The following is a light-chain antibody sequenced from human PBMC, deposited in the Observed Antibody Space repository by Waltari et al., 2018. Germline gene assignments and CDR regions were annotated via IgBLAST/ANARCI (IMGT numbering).Light chain of an antibody. CDR1: SSHVGGYHY. J-gene: IGLJ2*01. CDR3: CSYAGTYTSYMF. Sequence: QSALHQPRSVSGSPGQSVTIPCTGTSSHVGGYHYVSRYQQHPYTAPKLMIYDVNKRPSWVPDRFSGSKSGNTASLTISGLQAEDEADYYCCSYAGTYTSYMFFGGGTKLTVL. V-gene: IGLV2-11*01. CDR2: DVN.